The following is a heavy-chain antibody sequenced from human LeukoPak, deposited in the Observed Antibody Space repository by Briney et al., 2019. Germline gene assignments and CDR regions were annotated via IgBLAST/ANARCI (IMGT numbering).Heavy chain of an antibody. J-gene: IGHJ3*02. Sequence: ASVKVSCKASGYTFTSYGISWVRQAPGQGLEWMGWISAYNGNTNYAQKLQGRVTMTTDTSTSTAYMELRSLRSDDTAVYYCARDPNRFMVRGVIGREDAFDIWGQGTMVTVSS. CDR1: GYTFTSYG. V-gene: IGHV1-18*01. D-gene: IGHD3-10*01. CDR2: ISAYNGNT. CDR3: ARDPNRFMVRGVIGREDAFDI.